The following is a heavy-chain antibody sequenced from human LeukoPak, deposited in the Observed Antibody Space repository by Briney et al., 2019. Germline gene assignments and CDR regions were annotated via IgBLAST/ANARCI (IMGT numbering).Heavy chain of an antibody. CDR3: ARAWDGGWYYSPFDP. V-gene: IGHV1-8*01. CDR2: MNPNSGNT. Sequence: ASVKVSCKASGYTFTSYDINWVRQATGQGLEWMGWMNPNSGNTGYAQKFQGRVTMTRNTSISTAYMELSSLRFEDTAVYYCARAWDGGWYYSPFDPWGQGTLVTVSS. CDR1: GYTFTSYD. D-gene: IGHD6-19*01. J-gene: IGHJ5*02.